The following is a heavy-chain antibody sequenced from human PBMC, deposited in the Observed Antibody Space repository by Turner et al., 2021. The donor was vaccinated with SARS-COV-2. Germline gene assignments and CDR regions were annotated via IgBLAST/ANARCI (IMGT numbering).Heavy chain of an antibody. V-gene: IGHV4-39*02. J-gene: IGHJ6*02. CDR3: ATEMATISRYYYYGMDV. CDR1: GGSISSSSYY. Sequence: QLQLQESGPGLGKPSEALSLTCTVSGGSISSSSYYWGWIRQPPGKGLEWIGSIYYSGSNYYNPSLKSRVTISVDTSKNQFSLKLSSVTAADTAVYYCATEMATISRYYYYGMDVWGQGTTVTVSS. CDR2: IYYSGSN. D-gene: IGHD5-12*01.